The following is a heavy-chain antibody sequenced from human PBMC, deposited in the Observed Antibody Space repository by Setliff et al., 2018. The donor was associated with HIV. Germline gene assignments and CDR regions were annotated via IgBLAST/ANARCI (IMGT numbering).Heavy chain of an antibody. CDR1: GYTFTSYV. V-gene: IGHV1-8*02. CDR2: INPKSGNT. Sequence: ASVKVSCKASGYTFTSYVMHWVRQAPGQRLEWMGWINPKSGNTGYARKFQGRVTMTRNTSISTAYMELSSLRSEDTAVYYCARFSYVWGSYRMQPWGQGTLVTVSS. CDR3: ARFSYVWGSYRMQP. D-gene: IGHD3-16*02. J-gene: IGHJ5*02.